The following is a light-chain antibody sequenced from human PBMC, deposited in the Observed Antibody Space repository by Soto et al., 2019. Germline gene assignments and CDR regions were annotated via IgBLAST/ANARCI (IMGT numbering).Light chain of an antibody. CDR1: SSDIGAYNY. CDR2: GVA. J-gene: IGLJ1*01. CDR3: CSYAGTYTFFV. V-gene: IGLV2-11*01. Sequence: QSVLTQPPSVSGSPGQSVTISCTGSSSDIGAYNYVSWYQQQPGKAPKLMIYGVAIRSSGVSDRFSGSKSGNTASLTISGLQAEDDGDYYCCSYAGTYTFFVFGTGTKATVL.